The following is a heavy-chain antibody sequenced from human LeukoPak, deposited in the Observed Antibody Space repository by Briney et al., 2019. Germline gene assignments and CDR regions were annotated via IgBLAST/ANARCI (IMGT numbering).Heavy chain of an antibody. CDR1: GYSFSLYW. CDR2: IYPGDSDT. CDR3: ARLMVVDSPFDY. D-gene: IGHD2-8*01. V-gene: IGHV5-51*01. J-gene: IGHJ4*02. Sequence: GESLKISCKGSGYSFSLYWIGWVRQMPEKGLEWMGIIYPGDSDTRYSPSFQGQVSISADKSVSTAYLQWSSLKASDTAMYYCARLMVVDSPFDYWGQGTLVTVSS.